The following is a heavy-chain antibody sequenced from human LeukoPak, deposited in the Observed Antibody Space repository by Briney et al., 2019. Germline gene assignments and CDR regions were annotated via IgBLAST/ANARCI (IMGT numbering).Heavy chain of an antibody. V-gene: IGHV3-23*01. Sequence: GGSLRLSCAASGFNVSTYATNWVRLAPGKGPEWVSSLSGSGVLTNYADSVKGRFTISRDTSKNTLHLQMNSLTFEDTAIYFCAKSSELRSLGWFQGSHMDVWGKGTTVTVSS. CDR1: GFNVSTYA. D-gene: IGHD3-3*01. CDR2: LSGSGVLT. CDR3: AKSSELRSLGWFQGSHMDV. J-gene: IGHJ6*03.